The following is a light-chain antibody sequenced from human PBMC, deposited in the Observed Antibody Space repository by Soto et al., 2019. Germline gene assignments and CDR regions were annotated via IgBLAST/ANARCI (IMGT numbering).Light chain of an antibody. CDR3: QQYGSSPPLT. Sequence: EVVVTQSPGTLSLSPWERATLSCRASQSVSSSYLAWYQQKPGQAPRILIYGASTRATGIPDRFSGSGSGTDFTLTISRLEPEDFALYYCQQYGSSPPLTFGGGTKVEIK. V-gene: IGKV3-20*01. CDR1: QSVSSSY. J-gene: IGKJ4*01. CDR2: GAS.